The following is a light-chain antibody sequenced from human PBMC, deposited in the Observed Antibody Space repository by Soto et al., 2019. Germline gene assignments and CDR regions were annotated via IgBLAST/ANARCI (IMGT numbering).Light chain of an antibody. Sequence: IVLTQSPGTLSLSPGDRATLSCRASQTVSNNYLAWCQQKPGQAPRVIMYGASRRATGIPDRFSDGGSGTDFTLTISRLEPEDFAVYYCQQYGSSGTFGQGTKVDIK. CDR1: QTVSNNY. J-gene: IGKJ1*01. CDR3: QQYGSSGT. V-gene: IGKV3-20*01. CDR2: GAS.